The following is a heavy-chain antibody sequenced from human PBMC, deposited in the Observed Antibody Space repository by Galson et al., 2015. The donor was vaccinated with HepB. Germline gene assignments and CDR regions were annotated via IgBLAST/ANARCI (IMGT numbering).Heavy chain of an antibody. D-gene: IGHD3-10*01. CDR3: ARCGDDPPNYYYYYMDV. Sequence: SVKVSCKASGYTFTGYYMHWVRQAPGQGLEWMGWINPNSGGTNYAQKFQGRVTMTRDTSISTAYMELSRLRSDDTAVYYCARCGDDPPNYYYYYMDVWGKGTTVTVSS. V-gene: IGHV1-2*02. CDR1: GYTFTGYY. CDR2: INPNSGGT. J-gene: IGHJ6*03.